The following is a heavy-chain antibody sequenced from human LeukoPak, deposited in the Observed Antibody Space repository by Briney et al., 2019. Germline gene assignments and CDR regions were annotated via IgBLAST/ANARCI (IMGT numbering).Heavy chain of an antibody. Sequence: SETLSLTCTVSGGSISSSSYYWGWIRQPPGKGLEWIGSIYYSGSTYHNPSLKSRVTISVDTSKNQFSLKLSSLTAADTAVYYCARGTYSSSSSWFDPWGQGTLVTVSS. D-gene: IGHD6-13*01. V-gene: IGHV4-39*07. CDR2: IYYSGST. CDR1: GGSISSSSYY. J-gene: IGHJ5*02. CDR3: ARGTYSSSSSWFDP.